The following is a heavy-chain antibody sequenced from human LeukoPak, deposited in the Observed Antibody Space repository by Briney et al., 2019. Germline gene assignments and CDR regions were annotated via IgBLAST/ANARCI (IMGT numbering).Heavy chain of an antibody. CDR2: IRGSGGST. CDR1: GFTFSSYA. Sequence: GGSLRLSCAASGFTFSSYAMSWVRQAPGKGLEWVSAIRGSGGSTYYADSVKGRFTISRDNSKNTLYLQMNSLRAEDTAVYYCAKWGRSTYYYDSRMFDPWGQGTLVTVSS. CDR3: AKWGRSTYYYDSRMFDP. J-gene: IGHJ5*02. D-gene: IGHD3-22*01. V-gene: IGHV3-23*01.